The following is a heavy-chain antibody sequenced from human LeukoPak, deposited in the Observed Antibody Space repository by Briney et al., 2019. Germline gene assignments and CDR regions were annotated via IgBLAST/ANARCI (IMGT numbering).Heavy chain of an antibody. CDR1: GFTVSSNY. Sequence: PGGSLRLSCAASGFTVSSNYMSWVRQALGKGLEWVSVIYSGGSTYYADSVKGRFTISRDNSKNMLDLQMNSLRAEDTAVYYCARESGSFYGKYYFDYWGQGTLVTVSS. D-gene: IGHD1-26*01. CDR3: ARESGSFYGKYYFDY. V-gene: IGHV3-53*01. J-gene: IGHJ4*02. CDR2: IYSGGST.